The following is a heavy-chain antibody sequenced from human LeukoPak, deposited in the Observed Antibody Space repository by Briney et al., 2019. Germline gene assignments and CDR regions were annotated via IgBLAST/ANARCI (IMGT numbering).Heavy chain of an antibody. D-gene: IGHD1-26*01. J-gene: IGHJ4*02. Sequence: ASVKVSCKTSGYNFKTSGITWVRQAPGQGLEWTGWISAQTGERHYAEKLQGRVTMTTDTSRSTGYMELKSLTSDDTAVYYCAREVWSRDIGSLFDYWGQGTLVIVSS. CDR2: ISAQTGER. CDR3: AREVWSRDIGSLFDY. V-gene: IGHV1-18*04. CDR1: GYNFKTSG.